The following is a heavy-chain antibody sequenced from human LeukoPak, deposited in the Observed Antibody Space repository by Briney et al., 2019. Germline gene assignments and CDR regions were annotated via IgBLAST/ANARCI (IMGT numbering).Heavy chain of an antibody. D-gene: IGHD5-18*01. CDR3: ASTDTAMGLVGGY. CDR2: IRSKANSYAT. Sequence: GGSLRLSCAASGFTVSRNYMSWVRQASGKGLEWVGRIRSKANSYATAYAALVKGRFTISRDDSKNTAYLQMNSLKTEDTAVYYCASTDTAMGLVGGYWGQGTLVTVSS. V-gene: IGHV3-73*01. J-gene: IGHJ4*02. CDR1: GFTVSRNY.